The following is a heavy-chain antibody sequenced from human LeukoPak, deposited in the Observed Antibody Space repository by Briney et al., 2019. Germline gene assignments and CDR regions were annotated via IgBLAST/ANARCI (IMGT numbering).Heavy chain of an antibody. Sequence: PGGSLRLSCAASGLTVSTNYRSWVRQAPGKWLEWVSVIYSGDSTYYADSVKGRFTISRDNSKNTLYLQMNSLRAEDTAMYYCARDSYCSSPRCYDHWGQGTLVTVSS. V-gene: IGHV3-53*01. CDR3: ARDSYCSSPRCYDH. CDR1: GLTVSTNY. D-gene: IGHD2-2*01. J-gene: IGHJ4*02. CDR2: IYSGDST.